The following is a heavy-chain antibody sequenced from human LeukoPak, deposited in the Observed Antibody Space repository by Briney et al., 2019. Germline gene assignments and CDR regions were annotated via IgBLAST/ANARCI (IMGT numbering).Heavy chain of an antibody. J-gene: IGHJ4*02. D-gene: IGHD2-21*01. Sequence: GGSLRLSCAASGFTFSSYAMHWVRQAPGKGLEWAAVISYDGSNKYYADSVKGRFTISRDNSKNTLYLQMNSLRAEDTAVYYCARASPERLRWGGGALDYWGQGTLVTVSS. CDR3: ARASPERLRWGGGALDY. V-gene: IGHV3-30-3*01. CDR1: GFTFSSYA. CDR2: ISYDGSNK.